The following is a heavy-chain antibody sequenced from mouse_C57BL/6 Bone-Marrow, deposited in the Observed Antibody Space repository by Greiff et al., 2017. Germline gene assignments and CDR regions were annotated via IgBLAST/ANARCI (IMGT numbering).Heavy chain of an antibody. D-gene: IGHD1-1*01. CDR2: IRNKANGYTT. CDR1: GFTFTDYY. Sequence: EVMLVESGGGLVQPGGSLSLSCAASGFTFTDYYMSWVRQPPGKALEWLGFIRNKANGYTTEYSASVKGRFTISRDNSQSILYLQMNALRAEDSATYYCARWDYYGSSFLSYWGQGTTPTVSA. J-gene: IGHJ2*01. V-gene: IGHV7-3*01. CDR3: ARWDYYGSSFLSY.